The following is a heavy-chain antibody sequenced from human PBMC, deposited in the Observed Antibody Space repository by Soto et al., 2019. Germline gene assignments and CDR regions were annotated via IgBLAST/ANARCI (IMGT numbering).Heavy chain of an antibody. CDR1: GFTFISYA. CDR2: ISVSGGST. J-gene: IGHJ4*02. D-gene: IGHD3-16*01. V-gene: IGHV3-23*01. Sequence: EVQLLESGGGLVQPGGSLRLSCAASGFTFISYAMSWVRQAPGKGLAWVSGISVSGGSTYYAESVKGRFTISRDNSKNTLYLQMNSLRAEDTAVYYCASNTRYDPPDYWGQGTLVTVSS. CDR3: ASNTRYDPPDY.